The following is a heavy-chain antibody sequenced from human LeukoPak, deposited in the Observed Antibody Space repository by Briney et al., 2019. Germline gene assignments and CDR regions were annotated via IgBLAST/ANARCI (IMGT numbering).Heavy chain of an antibody. CDR3: AKDYDFMDY. Sequence: PGGSLRLSCAASGFILTNYAITWVRQAPGKGLEWVSTISGSGSTYYPDSVKGRFTISRDNSKNTLYLQMNSLRAEDTAVYYCAKDYDFMDYWGQGTLVTVSS. D-gene: IGHD3-3*01. CDR2: ISGSGST. CDR1: GFILTNYA. V-gene: IGHV3-23*01. J-gene: IGHJ4*02.